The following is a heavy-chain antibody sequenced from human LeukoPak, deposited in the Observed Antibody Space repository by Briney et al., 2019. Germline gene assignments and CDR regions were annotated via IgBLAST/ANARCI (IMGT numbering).Heavy chain of an antibody. D-gene: IGHD6-13*01. J-gene: IGHJ4*02. V-gene: IGHV3-48*02. CDR2: ISSTGSAI. CDR3: VRHLSRGSSWLRFVDY. CDR1: VFTFSSCA. Sequence: PGGSLRLSRGASVFTFSSCAMCWVRPAPGRGLEWVSYISSTGSAIDSADSVKGGFTASRDNAKNSLYLQMNSHRDDDTAVYYCVRHLSRGSSWLRFVDYWGQGTLVTVSS.